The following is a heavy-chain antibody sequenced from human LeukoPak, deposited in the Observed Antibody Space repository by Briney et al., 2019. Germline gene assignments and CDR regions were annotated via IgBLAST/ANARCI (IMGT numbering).Heavy chain of an antibody. J-gene: IGHJ5*02. Sequence: GGSLRLSCAASGFTFSSYGMHWVRQAPGKGLEWVAVIWYDGGNKYYADSVKGRFTISRDNPKNTLDLQMNSLRAEDTAVYYCARDRGSYRNFDWFDPWGQGTLVTVSS. CDR2: IWYDGGNK. CDR3: ARDRGSYRNFDWFDP. CDR1: GFTFSSYG. V-gene: IGHV3-33*01. D-gene: IGHD1-26*01.